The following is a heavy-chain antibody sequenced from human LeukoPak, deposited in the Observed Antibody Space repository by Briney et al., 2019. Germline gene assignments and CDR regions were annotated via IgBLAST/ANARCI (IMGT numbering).Heavy chain of an antibody. J-gene: IGHJ4*02. D-gene: IGHD2-2*01. Sequence: PGGSLRLSCAASGFTFSSYAMHWVRQAPGKGLEWVSYISSSGSTIYYADSVKGRFTVSRDNANNSLYLQMNILRAEDTAVYYCATDLQPFDYWGQGTLVTVSS. CDR2: ISSSGSTI. V-gene: IGHV3-48*04. CDR3: ATDLQPFDY. CDR1: GFTFSSYA.